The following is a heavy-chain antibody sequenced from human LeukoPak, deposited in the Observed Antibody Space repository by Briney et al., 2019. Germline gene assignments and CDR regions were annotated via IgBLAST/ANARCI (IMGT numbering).Heavy chain of an antibody. CDR2: IYYSGST. CDR1: GGSISSYY. D-gene: IGHD2-2*01. Sequence: PSETLSLTCTVSGGSISSYYWSWIRQPPGKGLEWIGYIYYSGSTNYNPSLKSRVTISVDTSKNQFSLKLSSVAAADTAVYYCARHMRGYCSSTSCYASYWFDPWGQGTLVTVSS. CDR3: ARHMRGYCSSTSCYASYWFDP. V-gene: IGHV4-59*08. J-gene: IGHJ5*02.